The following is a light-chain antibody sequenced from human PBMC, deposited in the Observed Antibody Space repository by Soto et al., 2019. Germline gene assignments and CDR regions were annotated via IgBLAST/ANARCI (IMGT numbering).Light chain of an antibody. CDR2: GAS. CDR3: PQYYSSHRT. J-gene: IGKJ1*01. V-gene: IGKV3-20*01. Sequence: EIVLTQSPGTLSLSPGERATLSCRASQSINSNYLAWYQQKPGQGPRPLMYGASSRATGIPDRFSGSGSGTDFTHTISRLDPEDFAVYSCPQYYSSHRTFRQATKVEIK. CDR1: QSINSNY.